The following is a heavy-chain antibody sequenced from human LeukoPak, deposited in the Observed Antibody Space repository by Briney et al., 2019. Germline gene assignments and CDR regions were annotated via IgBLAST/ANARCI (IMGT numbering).Heavy chain of an antibody. Sequence: PGGSLRLSCAASGFTFSSYSMSWVRQAPGKGLEWVSAISGSGGSTYYADSVKGRFTISRDNSKNTLYLQMNSLRAEDTAVYYCAKDLLWFGELLDYFDYWGQGTLVTVSS. D-gene: IGHD3-10*01. CDR1: GFTFSSYS. J-gene: IGHJ4*02. CDR3: AKDLLWFGELLDYFDY. V-gene: IGHV3-23*01. CDR2: ISGSGGST.